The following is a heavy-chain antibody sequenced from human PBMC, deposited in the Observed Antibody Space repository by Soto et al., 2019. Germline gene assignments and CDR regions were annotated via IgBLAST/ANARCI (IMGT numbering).Heavy chain of an antibody. Sequence: QVQLVQSGAEVKKPGAPMKVSCKASGYAFTSYHINWVRQAPGQGLEWMGIINPSGGGTTYAQKFRGRVTMTSDTSTSTVYMELSRLRSEDTAVYFCAREVVVAIHDSPFYGRDVWGQGTTVTVSS. CDR3: AREVVVAIHDSPFYGRDV. D-gene: IGHD2-15*01. V-gene: IGHV1-46*01. CDR1: GYAFTSYH. CDR2: INPSGGGT. J-gene: IGHJ6*02.